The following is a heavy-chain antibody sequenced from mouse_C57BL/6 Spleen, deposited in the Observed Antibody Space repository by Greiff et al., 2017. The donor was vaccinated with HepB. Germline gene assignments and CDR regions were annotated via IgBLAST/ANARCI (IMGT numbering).Heavy chain of an antibody. CDR1: GFSLTSYG. Sequence: QVQLQQSGPGLVQPSQSLSITCTVSGFSLTSYGVHWVRQSPGKGLEWLGVIWRGGSTDYNAAFMSRVSITKDNSKSQVFFKMNSLQADDTAIYYCAKTKGPSSYGFAYWGQGTLVTVSA. D-gene: IGHD1-1*01. V-gene: IGHV2-5*01. CDR3: AKTKGPSSYGFAY. J-gene: IGHJ3*01. CDR2: IWRGGST.